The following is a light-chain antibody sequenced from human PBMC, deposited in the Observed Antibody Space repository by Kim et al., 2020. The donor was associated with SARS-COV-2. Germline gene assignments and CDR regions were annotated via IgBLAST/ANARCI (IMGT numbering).Light chain of an antibody. CDR3: QAWDNSSAI. Sequence: PPHTPPPACSVVRLRNNIVPLFQQKSGPPPFVVTYKVSHRPSLIPEPLSGSNSVGTATLTISGAQPLDEADYYCQAWDNSSAIFGGGTQLTVL. V-gene: IGLV3-1*01. J-gene: IGLJ2*01. CDR2: KVS. CDR1: RLRNNI.